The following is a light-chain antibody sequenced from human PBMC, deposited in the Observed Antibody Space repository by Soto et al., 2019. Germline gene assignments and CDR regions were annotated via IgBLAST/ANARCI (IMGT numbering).Light chain of an antibody. CDR3: QQCYMYPFT. CDR1: QSISTY. Sequence: DIQMTQSPSSLAASVGNRVTITCRASQSISTYLNWYQKKPGKAPNLLIYDAFRLQTGVPSRFSGSGRGTDFTLSISSVQPEDFATYFCQQCYMYPFTFGQGTQLEI. J-gene: IGKJ5*01. V-gene: IGKV1-39*01. CDR2: DAF.